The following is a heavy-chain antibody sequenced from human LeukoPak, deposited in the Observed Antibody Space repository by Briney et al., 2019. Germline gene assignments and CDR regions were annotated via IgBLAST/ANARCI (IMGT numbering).Heavy chain of an antibody. J-gene: IGHJ3*02. D-gene: IGHD6-25*01. V-gene: IGHV3-21*01. CDR3: ASFTQRAFDT. Sequence: PGGSLRLSCGASGFTFSSYAMNWVRQAPGKGLEWVSSISSSSSYIYYADSVKGRFTISRDNAKNSLYLQMNSLRAEDTAVYYCASFTQRAFDTWGQGTMVTVSS. CDR1: GFTFSSYA. CDR2: ISSSSSYI.